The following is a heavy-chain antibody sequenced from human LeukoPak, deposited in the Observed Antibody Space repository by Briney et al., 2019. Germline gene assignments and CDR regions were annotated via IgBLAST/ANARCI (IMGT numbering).Heavy chain of an antibody. Sequence: SETLSLTCTVSGGSISSSSYYWGWIRQPPGKGLEWIGEINHSGSTNYNPSLKSRVTISVDTSKNQFSLKLSSVTAADTAVYYCARGLRYYGSGSYGPSLDYWGQGTLVTVSS. CDR3: ARGLRYYGSGSYGPSLDY. D-gene: IGHD3-10*01. CDR1: GGSISSSSYY. V-gene: IGHV4-39*07. CDR2: INHSGST. J-gene: IGHJ4*02.